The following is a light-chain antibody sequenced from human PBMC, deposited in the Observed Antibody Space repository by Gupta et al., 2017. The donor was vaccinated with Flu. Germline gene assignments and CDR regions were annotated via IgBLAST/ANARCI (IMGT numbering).Light chain of an antibody. CDR2: ENN. Sequence: SSSNIGNNYVSWYQQLPGTAPKLLIYENNKRPSGIPDRFSGSKSGTSATLGSTGLQTGDEADYYCGTWDSSLSVGVCGGGTKLTVL. V-gene: IGLV1-51*02. CDR1: SSNIGNNY. CDR3: GTWDSSLSVGV. J-gene: IGLJ3*02.